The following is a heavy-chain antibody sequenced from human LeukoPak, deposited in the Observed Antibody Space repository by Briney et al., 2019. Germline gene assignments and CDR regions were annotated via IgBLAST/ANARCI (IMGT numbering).Heavy chain of an antibody. V-gene: IGHV4-34*01. CDR2: INHSGST. CDR1: GGSFSGYY. Sequence: SETLSLTCAVYGGSFSGYYWSGIRQPPGKGLEWIGEINHSGSTNYNPSLKSRVTISVDTSKNQFSLKLSPVTAADTAVYYCARGPRLRSGWFDPWGQGTLVTVSS. D-gene: IGHD5-12*01. J-gene: IGHJ5*02. CDR3: ARGPRLRSGWFDP.